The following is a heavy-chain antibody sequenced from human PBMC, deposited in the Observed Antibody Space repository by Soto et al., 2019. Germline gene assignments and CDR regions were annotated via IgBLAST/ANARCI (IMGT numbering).Heavy chain of an antibody. J-gene: IGHJ4*02. CDR3: AREGEPTYYFDY. D-gene: IGHD3-16*01. CDR2: ISSSGRTI. CDR1: GFTFSDYY. Sequence: QVQLVESGGGLVKPGGSLRLSCAASGFTFSDYYMSWIRQAPGKGLEWVSYISSSGRTIYYADSVKGRFTISRDNAKNSLYLQMNSLRADDTTLYYCAREGEPTYYFDYWGQGTLVTVSS. V-gene: IGHV3-11*01.